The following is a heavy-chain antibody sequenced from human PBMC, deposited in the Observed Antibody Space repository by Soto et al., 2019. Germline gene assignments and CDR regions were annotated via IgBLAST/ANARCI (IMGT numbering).Heavy chain of an antibody. CDR3: ARDLRLTGTTSGYYYYGMDV. V-gene: IGHV6-1*01. CDR1: GDSVSSNSAA. Sequence: SQTLSLTFAISGDSVSSNSAAWNWIRQSPSRGLEWLGRTYYRSKWYNDYAVSVKSRITINPATSKNQFSLQLNSVTPEDTAVYYCARDLRLTGTTSGYYYYGMDVWGQGTTVTVSS. J-gene: IGHJ6*02. CDR2: TYYRSKWYN. D-gene: IGHD1-7*01.